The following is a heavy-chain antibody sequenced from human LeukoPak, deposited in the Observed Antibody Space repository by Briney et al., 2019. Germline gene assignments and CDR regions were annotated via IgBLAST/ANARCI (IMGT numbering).Heavy chain of an antibody. Sequence: ASVKVSCKASGYTFTSYGISWVRQAPGQGLEWMGWISAYNGNTNYAQKLQGRVTMTRDTSISTAYMELSRLRSDDTAVYYCARDTSGSYYDAFDIWGQGTMVTVSS. CDR1: GYTFTSYG. D-gene: IGHD1-26*01. V-gene: IGHV1-18*01. J-gene: IGHJ3*02. CDR2: ISAYNGNT. CDR3: ARDTSGSYYDAFDI.